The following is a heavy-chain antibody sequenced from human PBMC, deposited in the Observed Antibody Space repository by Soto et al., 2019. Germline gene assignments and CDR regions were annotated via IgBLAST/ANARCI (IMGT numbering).Heavy chain of an antibody. J-gene: IGHJ6*03. Sequence: GGSLRLSCAASGFTFSSYAMSWVRQAPGKGLEWVSAISGSGGSTYYADSVKGRFTISRDNSKNTLYLQMNSLRAEETAVYYCAQGGRTTVTDYYYYYYMDVWGKGTTVTVSS. CDR2: ISGSGGST. CDR3: AQGGRTTVTDYYYYYYMDV. CDR1: GFTFSSYA. D-gene: IGHD4-17*01. V-gene: IGHV3-23*01.